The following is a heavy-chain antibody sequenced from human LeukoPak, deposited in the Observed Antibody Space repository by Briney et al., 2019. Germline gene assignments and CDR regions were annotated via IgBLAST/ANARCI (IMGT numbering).Heavy chain of an antibody. D-gene: IGHD3-10*01. Sequence: PSETLSLTCTVSGGSISSSSYYWGWIRQPPGKGLEWIGSIYYSGSTYYNPSLKSRVTISVDTSKNQFSLKLSSVTAADTAVYYCARHRYYYRSGSNYGAPYYMNVWGKGTTVTISS. CDR2: IYYSGST. CDR1: GGSISSSSYY. J-gene: IGHJ6*03. CDR3: ARHRYYYRSGSNYGAPYYMNV. V-gene: IGHV4-39*01.